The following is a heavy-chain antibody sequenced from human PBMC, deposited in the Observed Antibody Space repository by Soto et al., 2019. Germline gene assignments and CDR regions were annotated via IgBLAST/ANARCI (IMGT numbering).Heavy chain of an antibody. J-gene: IGHJ5*02. V-gene: IGHV5-51*01. CDR3: AREGKNSRGQYWLDP. Sequence: PGESLKISCKGSGFTFTSYWIAWVRQMPGKGLEWMGIIFPDDSDTRYSPSFQGQVTISADKSISTAYLQWSSLKASDTAMYYCAREGKNSRGQYWLDPWGQGTLVTVSS. D-gene: IGHD2-15*01. CDR1: GFTFTSYW. CDR2: IFPDDSDT.